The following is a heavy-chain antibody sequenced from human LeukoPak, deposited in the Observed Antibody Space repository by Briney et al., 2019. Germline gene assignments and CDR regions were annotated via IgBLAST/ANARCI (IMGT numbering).Heavy chain of an antibody. D-gene: IGHD1-1*01. J-gene: IGHJ6*02. V-gene: IGHV3-21*01. CDR2: ISSSSSYI. CDR3: ARDREGTYYYYGMDV. Sequence: GGSLRLSCAASGFTFSSYSMNWVRQAPGKGLEWVSSISSSSSYIYYADSVKGRFTISRDNAKNSLYLQMNSLRAEDTAVYYCARDREGTYYYYGMDVWGQGTTVTVSS. CDR1: GFTFSSYS.